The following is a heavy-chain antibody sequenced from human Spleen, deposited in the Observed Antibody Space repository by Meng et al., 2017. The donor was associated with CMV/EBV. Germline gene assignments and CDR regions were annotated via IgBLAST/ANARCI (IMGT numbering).Heavy chain of an antibody. CDR1: GFTFSSYT. J-gene: IGHJ3*02. CDR2: ISSSSSTI. Sequence: GESLKISCAASGFTFSSYTMNWVRQAPGKGLEWISYISSSSSTIYYADSVKGRFTISRDNAKNSLYLQMNSLRAEDTAVYYCARNMYSGSWYDAFDMWGQGTMVTVSS. V-gene: IGHV3-48*04. D-gene: IGHD6-13*01. CDR3: ARNMYSGSWYDAFDM.